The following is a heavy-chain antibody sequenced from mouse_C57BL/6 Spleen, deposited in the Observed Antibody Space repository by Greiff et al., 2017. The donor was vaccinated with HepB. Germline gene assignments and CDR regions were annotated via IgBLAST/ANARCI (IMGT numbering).Heavy chain of an antibody. CDR1: GYTFTSYW. D-gene: IGHD4-1*01. Sequence: VQLQQSGAELVKPGASEKLSCKASGYTFTSYWMHWVKQRPGQGLEWIGMIHPNSGSTNYNEKFKSKATLTVDKSSSTAYMQLSSLTSEDSAVYYCARPSGTGGFDYWGQGTTLTVSS. J-gene: IGHJ2*01. CDR2: IHPNSGST. V-gene: IGHV1-64*01. CDR3: ARPSGTGGFDY.